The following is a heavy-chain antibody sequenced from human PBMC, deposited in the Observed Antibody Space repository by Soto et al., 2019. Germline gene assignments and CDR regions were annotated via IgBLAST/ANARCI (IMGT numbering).Heavy chain of an antibody. J-gene: IGHJ4*02. CDR2: IYNSGST. CDR3: ARAQGDFWSGYYYYFDY. D-gene: IGHD3-3*01. V-gene: IGHV4-31*03. Sequence: KPSETLSLTCTVSGGSISAGGHYWGWIRQHPGKGLEWIGYIYNSGSTYYNPSLKSRVTISVDTSKNQFSLKLSSVTAADTAVYYCARAQGDFWSGYYYYFDYWGQGTLVTVSS. CDR1: GGSISAGGHY.